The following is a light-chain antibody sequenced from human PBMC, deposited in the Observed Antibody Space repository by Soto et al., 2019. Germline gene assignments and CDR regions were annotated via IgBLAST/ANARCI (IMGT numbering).Light chain of an antibody. CDR1: QSVSSTY. V-gene: IGKV3-20*01. CDR2: GAS. CDR3: QQYGTSPLT. Sequence: EIVMTQSPATLSLSPGERATLACRASQSVSSTYLAWYQQKPGQAPRLLIYGASSRATGIPDRFSGSGSGTDFTLSIRRLEPEDFAVYFCQQYGTSPLTFGGGTKVEIK. J-gene: IGKJ4*01.